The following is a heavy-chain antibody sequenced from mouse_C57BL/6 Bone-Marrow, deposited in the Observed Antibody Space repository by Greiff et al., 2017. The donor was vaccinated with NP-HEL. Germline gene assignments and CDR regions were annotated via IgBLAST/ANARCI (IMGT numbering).Heavy chain of an antibody. CDR2: IYPGSGST. CDR3: AAYDSNYGYWYYDV. D-gene: IGHD2-5*01. Sequence: QVQLQQPGAELVKPGASVKMSCKASGYTFTSYWITWVKQRPGQGLEWIGDIYPGSGSTNYNEKFKSKATLTVDTSSSTAYMQLSSLTTEDSADYDSAAYDSNYGYWYYDVGGTGTAVTVSA. J-gene: IGHJ1*03. V-gene: IGHV1-55*01. CDR1: GYTFTSYW.